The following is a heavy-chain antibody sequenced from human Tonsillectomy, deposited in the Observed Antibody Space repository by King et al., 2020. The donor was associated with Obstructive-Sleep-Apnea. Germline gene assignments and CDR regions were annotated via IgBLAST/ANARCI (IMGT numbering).Heavy chain of an antibody. CDR3: VKGDYGSGQSGGDV. J-gene: IGHJ6*02. Sequence: ESGGGLVQPGRSLRLSCAVSGFTFDDYAMHWVRQAPGKGLEWVSGISWNSGTIGYVDSVKGRFTISRDNAKNSLYLQMNSLRAEDTALYYCVKGDYGSGQSGGDVWGQGTTVTVSS. D-gene: IGHD3-10*01. V-gene: IGHV3-9*01. CDR2: ISWNSGTI. CDR1: GFTFDDYA.